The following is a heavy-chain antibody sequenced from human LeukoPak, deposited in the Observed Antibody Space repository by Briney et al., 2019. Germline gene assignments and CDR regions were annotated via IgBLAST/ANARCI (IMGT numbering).Heavy chain of an antibody. J-gene: IGHJ4*02. CDR1: GGTFSSYA. V-gene: IGHV1-69*05. D-gene: IGHD6-6*01. Sequence: ASVKVSCKASGGTFSSYAISWVRQAHGQGLEWMGGIIPIFGTANYAQKFQGRVTITTDESTSTAYMELSSLGSEDTAVYYCARSSSIAARRGAFDYWGQGTLVTVSS. CDR2: IIPIFGTA. CDR3: ARSSSIAARRGAFDY.